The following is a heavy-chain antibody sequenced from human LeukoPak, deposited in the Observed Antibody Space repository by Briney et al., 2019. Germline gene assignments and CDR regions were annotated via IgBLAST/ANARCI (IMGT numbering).Heavy chain of an antibody. Sequence: GGSLRLPCAASGFSFSTYGMHWVRQAAGKGLEWVAVISYDGSNKYYADSVKGRFTISRDNSKNTLYLQMNSLRTEDTAVYYCAKERGAGVFDYWGQGTLVTVSS. V-gene: IGHV3-30*18. CDR3: AKERGAGVFDY. D-gene: IGHD6-19*01. CDR2: ISYDGSNK. J-gene: IGHJ4*02. CDR1: GFSFSTYG.